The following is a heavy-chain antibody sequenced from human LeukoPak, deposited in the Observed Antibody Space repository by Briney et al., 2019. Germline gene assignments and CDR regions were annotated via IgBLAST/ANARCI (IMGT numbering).Heavy chain of an antibody. CDR1: GFTFSSYA. CDR2: ISGSGGST. Sequence: GGSLRLSCAASGFTFSSYAMSWVRQAPGKGLEWVSAISGSGGSTYYADSVKGRFTISRDNSKNTLYLQMNSLRAEDTAVYYCARDHITGRVASLFDYWGQGTLVTVSS. CDR3: ARDHITGRVASLFDY. V-gene: IGHV3-23*01. D-gene: IGHD1-20*01. J-gene: IGHJ4*02.